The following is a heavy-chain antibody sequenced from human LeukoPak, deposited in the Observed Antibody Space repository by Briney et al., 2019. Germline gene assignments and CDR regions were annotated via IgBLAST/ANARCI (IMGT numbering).Heavy chain of an antibody. D-gene: IGHD3-10*01. CDR2: ISYDGSNK. CDR1: GFTFSSYG. Sequence: PGRSLRLSCAASGFTFSSYGMHWVRQAPGKGLEWVAVISYDGSNKYYADSVKGRFTISRDNSKNTLYLQMNSLRAEDTAVYYCAKGEAITMVRGVLDYWGQGTLVTVSS. J-gene: IGHJ4*02. V-gene: IGHV3-30*18. CDR3: AKGEAITMVRGVLDY.